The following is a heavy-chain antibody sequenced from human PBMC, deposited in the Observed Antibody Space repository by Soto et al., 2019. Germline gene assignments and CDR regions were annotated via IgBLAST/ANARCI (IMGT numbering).Heavy chain of an antibody. CDR2: INPSGGST. V-gene: IGHV1-46*03. CDR3: ARGSYDILTGNDWFDP. D-gene: IGHD3-9*01. J-gene: IGHJ5*02. Sequence: ASVKVSCKASGYTFTSYYMHWVRQAPGQGLEWMGIINPSGGSTSYAQKFQGRVTMTRDTSTSTVYMELSSLRSEDTAVYYCARGSYDILTGNDWFDPWGQGTLVTVSS. CDR1: GYTFTSYY.